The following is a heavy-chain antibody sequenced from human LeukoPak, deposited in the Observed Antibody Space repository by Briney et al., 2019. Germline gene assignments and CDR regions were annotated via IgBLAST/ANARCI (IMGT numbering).Heavy chain of an antibody. CDR3: ARHTAALIVVVPAAMCWFDP. CDR2: IYYSGST. J-gene: IGHJ5*02. Sequence: ETSETLSLTCTVSGGSISSSSYYWGWIRQPPGKGLEWIGSIYYSGSTYYNPSLKSRVTISVDTSKNQFSLKLSSVTAAGTAVYYCARHTAALIVVVPAAMCWFDPWGQGTLVTVSS. CDR1: GGSISSSSYY. V-gene: IGHV4-39*01. D-gene: IGHD2-2*01.